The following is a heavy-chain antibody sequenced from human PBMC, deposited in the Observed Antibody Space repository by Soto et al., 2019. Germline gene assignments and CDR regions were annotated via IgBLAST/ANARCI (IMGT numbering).Heavy chain of an antibody. J-gene: IGHJ4*02. CDR1: GGSIGSSSYY. V-gene: IGHV4-39*01. D-gene: IGHD4-17*01. CDR3: VSQRTTVPTQAYFDY. CDR2: IYYSGNT. Sequence: SETLSLTCTVSGGSIGSSSYYWGWIRQSPGKGLEWIGNIYYSGNTFYNPSLQSRVAIPVDTSKNRFSLSLNSVTASDTAVYFCVSQRTTVPTQAYFDYWGPGALVTVSS.